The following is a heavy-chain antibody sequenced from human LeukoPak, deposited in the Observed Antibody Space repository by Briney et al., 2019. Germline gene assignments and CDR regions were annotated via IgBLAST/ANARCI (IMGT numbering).Heavy chain of an antibody. V-gene: IGHV3-23*01. Sequence: GGSLGLSCAASGFSFSSNGMTWVRQAPGKGLEWVSTISGRGDDTYYADSVKGRFTISRDNAKNSVYLQMDSLRSEDTAVYYCASDDSSGEYDLPFGYWGQGTLVTVSS. CDR2: ISGRGDDT. J-gene: IGHJ4*02. CDR1: GFSFSSNG. CDR3: ASDDSSGEYDLPFGY. D-gene: IGHD3-22*01.